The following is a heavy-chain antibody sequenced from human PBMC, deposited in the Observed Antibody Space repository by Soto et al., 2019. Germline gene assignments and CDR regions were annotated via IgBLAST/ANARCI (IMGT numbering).Heavy chain of an antibody. CDR3: AKDFCNRVQSGGRCYSSDY. D-gene: IGHD2-15*01. CDR2: ISYDGSNK. V-gene: IGHV3-30*18. J-gene: IGHJ4*02. Sequence: VQLLESGGGLVQPGGSLRLSCAASGFTFSSYAMSWVRQAPGKGLEWVTLISYDGSNKYYADSVKGRFTISRDNSKNTLYLQLNSLRTEDTAVYYCAKDFCNRVQSGGRCYSSDYWGQGTLVTVSS. CDR1: GFTFSSYA.